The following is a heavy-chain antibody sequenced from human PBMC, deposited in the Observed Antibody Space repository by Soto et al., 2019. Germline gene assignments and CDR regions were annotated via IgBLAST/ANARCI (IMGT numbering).Heavy chain of an antibody. V-gene: IGHV1-69*13. CDR3: ARGRIAAAGIKMDV. J-gene: IGHJ6*02. CDR1: GGTFSSYA. D-gene: IGHD6-13*01. CDR2: IIPIFGTA. Sequence: SVKVSCKASGGTFSSYAISWVRQAPAQGLEWMGGIIPIFGTANYAQKFQGRVTITADESTSTAYMELSSLRSEDTAVYYCARGRIAAAGIKMDVWGQGTTVTVSS.